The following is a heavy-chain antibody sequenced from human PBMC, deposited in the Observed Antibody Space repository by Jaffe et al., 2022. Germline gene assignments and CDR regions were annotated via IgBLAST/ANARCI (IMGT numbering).Heavy chain of an antibody. J-gene: IGHJ4*02. CDR1: GYTFTGYY. V-gene: IGHV1-2*06. CDR3: ARDIGRYCSGGSCYPLRY. CDR2: INPNSGGT. Sequence: QVQLVQSGAEVKKPGASVKVSCKASGYTFTGYYMHWVRQAPGQGLEWMGRINPNSGGTNYAQKFQGRVTMTRDTSISTAYMELSRLRSDDTAVYYCARDIGRYCSGGSCYPLRYWGQGTLVTVSS. D-gene: IGHD2-15*01.